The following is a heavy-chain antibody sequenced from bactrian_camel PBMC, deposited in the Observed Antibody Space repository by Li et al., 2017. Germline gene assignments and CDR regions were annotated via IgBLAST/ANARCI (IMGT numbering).Heavy chain of an antibody. CDR3: VARDSGLCYGWGPSSYKY. V-gene: IGHV3S9*01. D-gene: IGHD5*01. Sequence: HVQLVESGGGSVQAGGSLSLSCAASGYSYSTYCMGWFRQAPGKVREGVARFYSDGRTTYADSVKGRFTISADNAKNTLYLEMNELKPDDTGMYYCVARDSGLCYGWGPSSYKYWGQGTQVTVS. CDR2: FYSDGRT. J-gene: IGHJ4*01. CDR1: GYSYSTYC.